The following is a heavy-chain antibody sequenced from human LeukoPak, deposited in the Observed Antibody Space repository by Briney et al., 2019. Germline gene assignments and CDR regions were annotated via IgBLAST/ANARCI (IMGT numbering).Heavy chain of an antibody. Sequence: GGSLRLSCAASGFTFSSYAMSWVRQAPGKGLEWVSAISGSGGSTYYADSVKGRFTISRDNSKNTLYLQMNSLRAEDTAVYYCAKDLRITMIVVVTTPDYWGQGTLVTVST. D-gene: IGHD3-22*01. J-gene: IGHJ4*02. V-gene: IGHV3-23*01. CDR3: AKDLRITMIVVVTTPDY. CDR2: ISGSGGST. CDR1: GFTFSSYA.